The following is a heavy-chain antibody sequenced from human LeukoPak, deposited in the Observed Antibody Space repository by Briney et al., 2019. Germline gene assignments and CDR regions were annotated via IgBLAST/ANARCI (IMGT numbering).Heavy chain of an antibody. V-gene: IGHV3-23*01. Sequence: GGSLRLSCAASGFTFSSYAMNWVRQAPGNGLEWVSAIGGSGSRTYYADSVKGRFTVSRDNSKNTLYLQMNSLRAEDTAVYYCAKGRMVRGGPSDYYGMDVWGQGTTVTVS. CDR3: AKGRMVRGGPSDYYGMDV. CDR2: IGGSGSRT. J-gene: IGHJ6*02. CDR1: GFTFSSYA. D-gene: IGHD3-10*01.